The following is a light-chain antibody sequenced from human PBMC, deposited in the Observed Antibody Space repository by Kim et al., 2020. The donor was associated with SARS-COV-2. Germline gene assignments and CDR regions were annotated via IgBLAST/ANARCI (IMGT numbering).Light chain of an antibody. CDR1: QSVATY. CDR2: DAS. Sequence: VVRQSPATLSLSPGERATLSCRASQSVATYLAWYQQKPGQAPRLLIYDASKRATGSPARFRGSGSGTDFTLTIGTLEPEDSAVYYCQQRGNFGQGTRLEIK. CDR3: QQRGN. V-gene: IGKV3-11*01. J-gene: IGKJ5*01.